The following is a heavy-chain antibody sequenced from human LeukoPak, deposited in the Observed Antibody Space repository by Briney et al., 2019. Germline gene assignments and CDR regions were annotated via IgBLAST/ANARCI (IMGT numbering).Heavy chain of an antibody. D-gene: IGHD2/OR15-2a*01. V-gene: IGHV4-59*01. CDR3: ARDNKAVGQSLDY. CDR1: GFTFSSYA. Sequence: PGGSLRLSCAASGFTFSSYAMSWVRQPPGKGLEWIGYIYYSGSTNYNPSLKSRVTISVDTSKNQFSLKLSSVTAADTAVYYCARDNKAVGQSLDYWGQGTLVTVSS. CDR2: IYYSGST. J-gene: IGHJ4*02.